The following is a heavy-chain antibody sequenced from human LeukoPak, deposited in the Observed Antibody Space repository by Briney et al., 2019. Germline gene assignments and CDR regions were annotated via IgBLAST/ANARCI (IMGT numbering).Heavy chain of an antibody. J-gene: IGHJ4*02. D-gene: IGHD3-22*01. CDR2: ITSSGSTI. V-gene: IGHV3-48*03. CDR3: ARANYYDISGYDY. Sequence: GGSLRLSCAASRFTFSNYEMHWVRQAPGKGLEWVSYITSSGSTIYYADSVKGRFTISRDNAKNSLYLQMNSLRAEDTAVYYCARANYYDISGYDYWGQGTLVAVSS. CDR1: RFTFSNYE.